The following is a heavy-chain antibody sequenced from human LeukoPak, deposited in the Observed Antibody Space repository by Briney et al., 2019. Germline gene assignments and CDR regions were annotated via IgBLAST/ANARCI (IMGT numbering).Heavy chain of an antibody. V-gene: IGHV3-23*01. CDR1: GFSFSTTD. CDR2: ISGSGGST. CDR3: AKALTYAGRDWSDP. Sequence: PGGSLRLSCAASGFSFSTTDMSWVRQAPGKGLEWVSAISGSGGSTYYADSVKGRFTISRDNSKNTLYLQMNSLRAEDTAVYYCAKALTYAGRDWSDPWGQGTLVTVSS. D-gene: IGHD3-10*01. J-gene: IGHJ5*02.